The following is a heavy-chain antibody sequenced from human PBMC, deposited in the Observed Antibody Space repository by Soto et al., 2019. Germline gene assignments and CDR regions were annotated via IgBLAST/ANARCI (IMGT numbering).Heavy chain of an antibody. Sequence: GGSLRLSCAASGFTFSSYSMNWVRQAPGKGLEWVSSISSSSSYIYYADSVKGRFTISRDNAKNSLYLQMNSLRAEDTAVYYCARANSNKWIRDAFDSWGQGTMVTVSS. J-gene: IGHJ3*02. CDR3: ARANSNKWIRDAFDS. CDR1: GFTFSSYS. V-gene: IGHV3-21*01. CDR2: ISSSSSYI. D-gene: IGHD5-12*01.